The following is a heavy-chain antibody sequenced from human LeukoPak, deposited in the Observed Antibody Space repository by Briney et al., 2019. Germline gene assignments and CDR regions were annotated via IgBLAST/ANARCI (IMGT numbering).Heavy chain of an antibody. D-gene: IGHD3-10*01. Sequence: SETLSLTCTVSGGSISSGDYHWSWIRQPAGKGLEWIGRTYTSGSTSFNPSLKSRVTISVDTSKNQFSLRLSSVTAADAAVYYCATAGLGVYYFDYWGQGTLVTVSS. CDR3: ATAGLGVYYFDY. CDR2: TYTSGST. V-gene: IGHV4-61*02. J-gene: IGHJ4*02. CDR1: GGSISSGDYH.